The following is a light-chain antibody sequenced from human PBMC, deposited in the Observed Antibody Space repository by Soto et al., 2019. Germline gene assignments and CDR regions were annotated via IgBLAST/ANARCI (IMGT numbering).Light chain of an antibody. V-gene: IGKV3-15*01. CDR2: DAS. CDR1: QGVGSN. J-gene: IGKJ4*01. Sequence: IVVTQSPATLSVSPGERVTLSCRASQGVGSNLAWYQQRPGQAPRLLIYDASTRATGIPDRFSCSGSGTEFTLTISSMQSEDFAVYYCQQFNIWPHMLSFGGGTKLEMK. CDR3: QQFNIWPHMLS.